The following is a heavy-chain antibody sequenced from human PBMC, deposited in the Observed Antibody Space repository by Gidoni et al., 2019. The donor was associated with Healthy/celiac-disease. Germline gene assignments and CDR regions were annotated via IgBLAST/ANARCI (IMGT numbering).Heavy chain of an antibody. V-gene: IGHV3-23*01. J-gene: IGHJ4*02. CDR1: GFTFSSYA. CDR2: ISGSGGST. Sequence: EVQLLESGGGLVQPGGSLRLSCAASGFTFSSYAMSWVRQAPGKGLEWVSAISGSGGSTYYADSVKGRFTISRDNSKNTLYLQMNSLRAEDTAVYYCANNDPARHVLRFLQTPKNRLDYWGQGTLVTVSS. D-gene: IGHD3-3*01. CDR3: ANNDPARHVLRFLQTPKNRLDY.